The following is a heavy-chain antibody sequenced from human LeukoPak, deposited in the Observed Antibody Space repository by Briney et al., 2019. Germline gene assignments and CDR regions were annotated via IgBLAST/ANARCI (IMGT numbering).Heavy chain of an antibody. V-gene: IGHV1-8*02. CDR2: MNPNSGNT. Sequence: ASVKVSCKASGYTFTSYGISWVRQAPGQGLEWMGWMNPNSGNTGFAQKFQGRVTMTRNTSISTAYMELSSLRSEDTAVYYCARVDDFWSGYRYYYYGMDVWGQGTTVTVSS. J-gene: IGHJ6*02. D-gene: IGHD3-3*01. CDR3: ARVDDFWSGYRYYYYGMDV. CDR1: GYTFTSYG.